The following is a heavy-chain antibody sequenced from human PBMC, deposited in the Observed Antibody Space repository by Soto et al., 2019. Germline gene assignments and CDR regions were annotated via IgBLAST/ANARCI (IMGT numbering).Heavy chain of an antibody. CDR1: GGSISSGGYY. Sequence: LSLTCTVSGGSISSGGYYWSWVRQPPGKGLEWIGYVYYSGTHNYNPSLESRLTISIDTSKNQFSLKLNSVTAADTAVYYCARVQMATLYFDYWGQGALVTVS. CDR2: VYYSGTH. V-gene: IGHV4-61*08. CDR3: ARVQMATLYFDY. D-gene: IGHD5-12*01. J-gene: IGHJ4*02.